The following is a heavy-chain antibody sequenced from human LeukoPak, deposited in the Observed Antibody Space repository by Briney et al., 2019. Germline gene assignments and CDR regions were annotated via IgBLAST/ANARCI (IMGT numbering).Heavy chain of an antibody. J-gene: IGHJ3*02. V-gene: IGHV3-48*02. D-gene: IGHD3-10*01. CDR2: ISGSSSTI. Sequence: PGGSLRLSCAASGFTFSSYSMTWVRQAPGRGLEWLSYISGSSSTIYYADSVRGRFTISRDNAKDSLYLQMNSLRDEDTAVYYCARDPARGVWLGESREDAFDIWGQGTMVTVSS. CDR1: GFTFSSYS. CDR3: ARDPARGVWLGESREDAFDI.